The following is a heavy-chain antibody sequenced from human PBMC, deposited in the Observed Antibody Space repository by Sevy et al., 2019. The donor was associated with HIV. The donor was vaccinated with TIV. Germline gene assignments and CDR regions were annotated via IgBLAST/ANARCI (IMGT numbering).Heavy chain of an antibody. CDR3: AKDRAAMVDYYYYGMDV. CDR1: GFTFSSYG. Sequence: GGSLRLSCAASGFTFSSYGMHWVRQAPGKGLERVAVISYDGSNKYYADSVKGRFTISRDNSKNTLYLQMNSLRAEDTAVYYCAKDRAAMVDYYYYGMDVWGQGTTVTVSS. V-gene: IGHV3-30*18. J-gene: IGHJ6*02. D-gene: IGHD5-18*01. CDR2: ISYDGSNK.